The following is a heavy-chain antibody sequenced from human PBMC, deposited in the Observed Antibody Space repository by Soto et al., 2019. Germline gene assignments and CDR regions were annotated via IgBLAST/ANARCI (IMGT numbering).Heavy chain of an antibody. CDR1: GFTFSAFG. CDR2: ISYDGILK. D-gene: IGHD2-15*01. CDR3: ARSVGYCSGGSCYSDPTLFDY. V-gene: IGHV3-30*03. Sequence: PGGSLRLSCAVSGFTFSAFGMHWVRQAPGKGLEWVAIISYDGILKYYADSVKGRFTISRDTSKGALYLQMNSLRAEDTAVYYCARSVGYCSGGSCYSDPTLFDYWGQGTLVTVSS. J-gene: IGHJ4*02.